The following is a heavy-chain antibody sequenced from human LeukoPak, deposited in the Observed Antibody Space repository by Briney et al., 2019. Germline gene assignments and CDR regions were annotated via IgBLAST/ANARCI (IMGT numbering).Heavy chain of an antibody. D-gene: IGHD4-11*01. Sequence: GGSLRLSCAASGFTFSSYSMNWVRQAPGKGLEWVSYISSSSSTIYYADSVKGRFTISRDNAKNSLYLQMNSLRAEDTAVYYCARDLMTTVSYWGQGTLVTVSS. CDR2: ISSSSSTI. CDR1: GFTFSSYS. J-gene: IGHJ4*02. V-gene: IGHV3-48*01. CDR3: ARDLMTTVSY.